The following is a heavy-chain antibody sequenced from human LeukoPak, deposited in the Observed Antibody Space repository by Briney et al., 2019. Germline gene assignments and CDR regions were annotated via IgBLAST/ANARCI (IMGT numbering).Heavy chain of an antibody. J-gene: IGHJ5*02. CDR1: GYTFTSYD. D-gene: IGHD6-13*01. V-gene: IGHV1-8*01. Sequence: ASVKVSCKASGYTFTSYDINWVRQATGQGLEWMGWMNPNSGNTGYAQKFQGRVTMTRNTSISTAYMELSSLRSEDTAVYYCAREGGIAAAGGVGNWFDPWGQGTLVTVSS. CDR3: AREGGIAAAGGVGNWFDP. CDR2: MNPNSGNT.